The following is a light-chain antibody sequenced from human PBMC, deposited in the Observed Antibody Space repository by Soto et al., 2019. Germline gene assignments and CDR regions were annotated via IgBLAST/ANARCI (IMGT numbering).Light chain of an antibody. J-gene: IGKJ1*01. CDR3: QQRSNWPWT. CDR2: DAS. V-gene: IGKV3-11*01. Sequence: EIVLPQSPATLSLSPGERATLSCRASQSVSSYLAWYPQKPGQAPRLLIYDASNRATGIPARFSGSGSGTDFTLTISSLVPEDFAVDYCQQRSNWPWTFGQGTKVEIK. CDR1: QSVSSY.